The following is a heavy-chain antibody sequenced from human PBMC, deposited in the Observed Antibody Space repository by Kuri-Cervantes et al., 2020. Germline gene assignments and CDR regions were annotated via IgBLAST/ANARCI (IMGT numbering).Heavy chain of an antibody. V-gene: IGHV3-21*01. CDR2: ISSSSSYI. CDR3: ARVGSGIVVVPAAMPEGGAFDI. D-gene: IGHD2-2*01. J-gene: IGHJ3*02. CDR1: GFTFSSYG. Sequence: GGSLRLSCAASGFTFSSYGMHWVRQAPGKGLEWVSSISSSSSYIYYADSVKGRFTISRDNAKNSLYLQMNSLRAEDTAVYYCARVGSGIVVVPAAMPEGGAFDIWGQGTMVTVSS.